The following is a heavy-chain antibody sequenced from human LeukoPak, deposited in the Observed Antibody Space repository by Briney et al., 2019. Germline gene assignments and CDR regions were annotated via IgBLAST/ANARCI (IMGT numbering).Heavy chain of an antibody. D-gene: IGHD3-22*01. Sequence: SETLSLTCTVSGGSIASSGYYWGWIRQPPGKGLEWIGSFYYSGTTYYSPSLKSRVTISVDTSKNQFSLNLSSVTAADTAVYYCARSLGTYYYDISGFVYFQHWGQGTLVTVSS. J-gene: IGHJ1*01. V-gene: IGHV4-39*07. CDR1: GGSIASSGYY. CDR2: FYYSGTT. CDR3: ARSLGTYYYDISGFVYFQH.